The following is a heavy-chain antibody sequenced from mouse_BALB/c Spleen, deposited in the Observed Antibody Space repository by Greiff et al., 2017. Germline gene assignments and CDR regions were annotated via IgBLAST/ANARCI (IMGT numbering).Heavy chain of an antibody. Sequence: DVQLVESGGDLVKPGGSLKLSCAASGFTFSSYGMSWVRQTPDKRLEWVATISSGGSYTYYPDSVKGRFTISRDNAKNTLYLQMSSLKSEDTAMYYCARQDFDYWGQGTTLTVSS. J-gene: IGHJ2*01. CDR3: ARQDFDY. V-gene: IGHV5-6*01. CDR1: GFTFSSYG. CDR2: ISSGGSYT.